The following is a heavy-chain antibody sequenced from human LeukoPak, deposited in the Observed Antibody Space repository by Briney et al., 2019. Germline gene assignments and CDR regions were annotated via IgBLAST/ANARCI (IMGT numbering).Heavy chain of an antibody. CDR3: AKAKGYYDSSGYYDY. Sequence: GRSLRLSCAASGFTFSSYGIHWVRQAPGKGLEWVAGVRYDGSDKFHEDSVKGRFTISRDNSKNTLYLQMNSLRAEDTAVYYCAKAKGYYDSSGYYDYWGQGTLVTVSS. CDR2: VRYDGSDK. J-gene: IGHJ4*02. V-gene: IGHV3-33*06. D-gene: IGHD3-22*01. CDR1: GFTFSSYG.